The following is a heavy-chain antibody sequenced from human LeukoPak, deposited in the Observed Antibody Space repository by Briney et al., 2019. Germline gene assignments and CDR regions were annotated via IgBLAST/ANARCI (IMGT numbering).Heavy chain of an antibody. Sequence: NRGESLQICCKASGSRFTTYSIGCVRQMPGKGLWGVRTISPADSTAHYSPSLEGQGTITLASSNTTSYLPWCRLKAWDTAMYYCARHPKSGDSGYESDNWGQGTLVTVSS. V-gene: IGHV5-51*01. D-gene: IGHD5-12*01. CDR3: ARHPKSGDSGYESDN. CDR2: ISPADSTA. CDR1: GSRFTTYS. J-gene: IGHJ4*02.